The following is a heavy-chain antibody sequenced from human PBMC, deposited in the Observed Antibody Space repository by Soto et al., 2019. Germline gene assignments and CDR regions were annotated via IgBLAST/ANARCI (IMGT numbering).Heavy chain of an antibody. J-gene: IGHJ6*02. Sequence: EVQLVESGGGLVQPGGSLRLSCAASGFTFSRYAMHWVRQAPGKGLEYVSANANSVKGRFTISRDNSKNTLYLQMGSLRAEDMAVYYCARAGDYRGYYYGMDVWGQGTTVTVSS. CDR1: GFTFSRYA. CDR3: ARAGDYRGYYYGMDV. V-gene: IGHV3-64*01. D-gene: IGHD4-17*01.